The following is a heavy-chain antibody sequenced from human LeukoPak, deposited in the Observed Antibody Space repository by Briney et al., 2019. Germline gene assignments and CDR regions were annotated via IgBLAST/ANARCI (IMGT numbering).Heavy chain of an antibody. CDR2: IIVILGVT. Sequence: SVKVSCKASGGPFNSYAINWVRQAPGQGLEWMGRIIVILGVTNYAQRFQGRVTITADKSTTTAYMELSSLRSEDTAVYYCATVPDSSGHFAFDIWGQGTMVTVSS. CDR1: GGPFNSYA. V-gene: IGHV1-69*04. J-gene: IGHJ3*02. D-gene: IGHD3-22*01. CDR3: ATVPDSSGHFAFDI.